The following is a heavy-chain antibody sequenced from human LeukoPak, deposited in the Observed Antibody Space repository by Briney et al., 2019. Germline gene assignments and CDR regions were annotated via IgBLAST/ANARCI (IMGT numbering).Heavy chain of an antibody. V-gene: IGHV3-74*01. CDR1: GFTFSSYW. D-gene: IGHD4-17*01. J-gene: IGHJ4*02. CDR2: INSDGSST. CDR3: ARVLDYGEVDY. Sequence: PGGSLRLSRAASGFTFSSYWMHWVRQAPGKGLVWVSRINSDGSSTSYADSVKGRFTISRDNAKNSLYLQMNSLRAEDTAVYYCARVLDYGEVDYWGQGTLVTVSS.